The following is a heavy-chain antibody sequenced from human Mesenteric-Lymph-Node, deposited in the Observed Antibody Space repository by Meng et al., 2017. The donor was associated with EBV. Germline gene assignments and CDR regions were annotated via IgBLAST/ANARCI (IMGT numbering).Heavy chain of an antibody. CDR3: VHGRGGGNSAIFDY. V-gene: IGHV2-5*02. CDR2: IYWDDDE. Sequence: QITLKESGPTLVKPTQTLTLTCTFSGFSLSTYAVGVGWIRQPPGKALEWLALIYWDDDERYSPSLKSRLTITKDTSINQVVLTMTNTDPVDTATYYCVHGRGGGNSAIFDYWGQGTLVTVSS. CDR1: GFSLSTYAVG. J-gene: IGHJ4*02. D-gene: IGHD4-23*01.